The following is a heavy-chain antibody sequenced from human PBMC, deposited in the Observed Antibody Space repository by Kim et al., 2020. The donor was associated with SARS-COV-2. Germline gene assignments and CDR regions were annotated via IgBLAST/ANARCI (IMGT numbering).Heavy chain of an antibody. CDR2: INHSGST. J-gene: IGHJ6*02. CDR1: GGSFSGYY. D-gene: IGHD2-8*01. V-gene: IGHV4-34*01. Sequence: SETLSLTCAVYGGSFSGYYWSWIRQPPGKGLEWIGEINHSGSTNYNPSLKSRVTISVDTSKNQFSLKLSSVTAADTAVYYCARVPEPDIVLMVYARYGMDVWGQGTTVTVSS. CDR3: ARVPEPDIVLMVYARYGMDV.